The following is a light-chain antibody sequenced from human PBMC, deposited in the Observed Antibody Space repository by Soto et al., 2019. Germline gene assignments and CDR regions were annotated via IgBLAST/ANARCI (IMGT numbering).Light chain of an antibody. CDR3: LQALHSPPS. CDR2: LGS. Sequence: DFVMPQSPLSLPVTPGEPASISCRSSQSLLHSNGYNYLDWYLQKPGQSPQLLIYLGSNRASAVPDRFSGRVSGTDFTLKICRVEAEAVGVYYCLQALHSPPSFSGRTKVVIK. J-gene: IGKJ4*01. CDR1: QSLLHSNGYNY. V-gene: IGKV2-28*01.